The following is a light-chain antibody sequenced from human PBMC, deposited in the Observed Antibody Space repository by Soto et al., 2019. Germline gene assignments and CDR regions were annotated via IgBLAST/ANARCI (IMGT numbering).Light chain of an antibody. CDR1: QSVGSY. CDR2: DAS. CDR3: QQRSNWLT. V-gene: IGKV3-11*01. Sequence: EIVLTQSPATLSLSPGERATLSCRASQSVGSYLAWYQQKPGQAPRLLIYDASNRATGIPARFSGSGSGTYFPLTSSILDADDFAVYCCQQRSNWLTFGGGTKVEIK. J-gene: IGKJ4*01.